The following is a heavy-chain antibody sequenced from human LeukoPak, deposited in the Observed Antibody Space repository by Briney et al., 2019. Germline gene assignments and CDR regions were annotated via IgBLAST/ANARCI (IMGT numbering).Heavy chain of an antibody. J-gene: IGHJ4*02. CDR3: AKSPGTAAEGID. Sequence: GRSLRLSCAASGFTFDDYAMHWVRQAPGKGLEWVSGISWNSGNIGYADSVKGRFTISRDNAKNSLYLQMNSLRAEDTALYYCAKSPGTAAEGIDWGQGTLVTVSS. CDR1: GFTFDDYA. D-gene: IGHD6-13*01. CDR2: ISWNSGNI. V-gene: IGHV3-9*01.